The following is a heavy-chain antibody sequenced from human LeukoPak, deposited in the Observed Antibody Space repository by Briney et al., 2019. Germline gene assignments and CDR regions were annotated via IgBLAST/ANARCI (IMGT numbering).Heavy chain of an antibody. V-gene: IGHV4-34*01. CDR1: GGSFSGYY. CDR3: ASLFYDSSGYYYDWYFDL. D-gene: IGHD3-22*01. J-gene: IGHJ2*01. Sequence: SETLSLTCAVYGGSFSGYYWSWIRQPPGKGLEWIGEINQSGGTNYNPSLKSRVTISVDTSKNQFSLRLSSVTAADTAVYYCASLFYDSSGYYYDWYFDLWGRGTLVTVSS. CDR2: INQSGGT.